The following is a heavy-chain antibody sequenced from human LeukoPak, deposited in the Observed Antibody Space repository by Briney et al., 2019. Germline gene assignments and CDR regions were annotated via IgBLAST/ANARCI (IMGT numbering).Heavy chain of an antibody. CDR1: GFTFSSYG. Sequence: PGGSLRLSCAASGFTFSSYGMHWVRQAPGKGLEWVAVISYDGSNKCYADSVKGRFTISRDNSKNTLYLQMNSLRAEDTAVYYCAKDAFDIWGQGTMVTVSS. CDR2: ISYDGSNK. CDR3: AKDAFDI. V-gene: IGHV3-30*18. J-gene: IGHJ3*02.